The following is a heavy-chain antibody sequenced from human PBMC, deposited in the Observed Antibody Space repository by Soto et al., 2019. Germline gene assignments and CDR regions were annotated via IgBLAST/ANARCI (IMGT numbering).Heavy chain of an antibody. CDR2: ISGSGGST. CDR1: GFTFSSYA. D-gene: IGHD6-6*01. Sequence: GGSLRLSCAASGFTFSSYAMSWVRQAPGKGLEWVSAISGSGGSTYYEDSVKGRFTISRDNSKNTLYLQMNSLRAEDTAVYYCAKAVKQLVRTQFDPWGQGTLVTVSS. V-gene: IGHV3-23*01. CDR3: AKAVKQLVRTQFDP. J-gene: IGHJ5*02.